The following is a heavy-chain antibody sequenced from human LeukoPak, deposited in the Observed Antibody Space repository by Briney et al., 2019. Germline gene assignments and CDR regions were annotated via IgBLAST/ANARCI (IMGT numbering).Heavy chain of an antibody. Sequence: GGSLRLSCAASGFTFSSYWMNWARQAPGKGLEWVASINHNGNVNYYVDSVKGRFTVSRDNAKDSLFLQMDSLRAEDTAMYYCARLLFGELRYFDYWGQGALVTVSS. CDR3: ARLLFGELRYFDY. CDR2: INHNGNVN. J-gene: IGHJ4*02. V-gene: IGHV3-7*03. CDR1: GFTFSSYW. D-gene: IGHD3-10*02.